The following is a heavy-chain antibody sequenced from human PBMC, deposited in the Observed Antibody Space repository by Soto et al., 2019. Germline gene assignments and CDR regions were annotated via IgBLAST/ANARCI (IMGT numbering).Heavy chain of an antibody. CDR1: GFTFSSYW. CDR2: IKQDGSEK. D-gene: IGHD6-19*01. Sequence: GGSLRLSCEASGFTFSSYWMSWVRQAPGKGLEWVANIKQDGSEKYYVDSVKGRFTISRDNAKNSLYLQMNSLRAEDTAVYYCARMGKSSGWYVDYWGQGTLVTVSS. V-gene: IGHV3-7*01. J-gene: IGHJ4*02. CDR3: ARMGKSSGWYVDY.